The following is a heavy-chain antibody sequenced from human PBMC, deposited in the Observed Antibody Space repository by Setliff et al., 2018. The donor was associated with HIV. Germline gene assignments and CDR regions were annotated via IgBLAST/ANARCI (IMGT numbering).Heavy chain of an antibody. CDR2: INPNSGGT. CDR3: ATDRTMVRGAQIDY. D-gene: IGHD3-10*01. V-gene: IGHV1-2*02. CDR1: GYTFTDYY. Sequence: GASVKVSCKASGYTFTDYYMHWVRQAPGQGLEWMGWINPNSGGTNYAQKFQGRVTMTRDTSISTAYMELSRLRSDDTAVYYCATDRTMVRGAQIDYWGQGTLVTVSS. J-gene: IGHJ4*02.